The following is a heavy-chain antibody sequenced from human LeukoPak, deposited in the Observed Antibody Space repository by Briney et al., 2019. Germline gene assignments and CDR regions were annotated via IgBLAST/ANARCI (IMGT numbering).Heavy chain of an antibody. J-gene: IGHJ4*02. D-gene: IGHD4-17*01. Sequence: GGSLRLSCAASGFTFSSYSMNWVRQAPGKGLEWVSTISGSGGSTNYADSVKGRFTFSRDNSKNTLYLQMNSLRAEDTAVYYCTKDLPDYGDYVEGYWGQGTLVTVSS. CDR3: TKDLPDYGDYVEGY. CDR2: ISGSGGST. CDR1: GFTFSSYS. V-gene: IGHV3-23*01.